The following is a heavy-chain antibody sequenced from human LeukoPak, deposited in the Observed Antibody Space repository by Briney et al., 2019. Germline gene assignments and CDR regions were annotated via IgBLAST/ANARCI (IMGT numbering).Heavy chain of an antibody. D-gene: IGHD6-19*01. V-gene: IGHV4-59*01. CDR1: GGSISSYY. Sequence: SETLSLTCTVSGGSISSYYWSWIRQPPGKGLEWIGYIYYSGSTNYNPSLKSRVTISVDTSKNQFSLKLSSVTAADTAVYCCARSSGWYILVFDYWGQGTLVTVSS. CDR3: ARSSGWYILVFDY. CDR2: IYYSGST. J-gene: IGHJ4*02.